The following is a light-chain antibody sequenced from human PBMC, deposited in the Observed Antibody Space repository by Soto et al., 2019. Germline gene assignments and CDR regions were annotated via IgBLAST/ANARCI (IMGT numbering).Light chain of an antibody. V-gene: IGKV3-15*01. J-gene: IGKJ4*01. CDR3: QQYNNWPRAT. Sequence: EIVMTQSPVTLSVSPGERATLSCRASQSVTSKLAWYQQKPGQAPRLLIYDASTRATGVPARFSGSGSGTEFNLTISSLQSEDFGVYYCQQYNNWPRATFGGGTKVDIK. CDR1: QSVTSK. CDR2: DAS.